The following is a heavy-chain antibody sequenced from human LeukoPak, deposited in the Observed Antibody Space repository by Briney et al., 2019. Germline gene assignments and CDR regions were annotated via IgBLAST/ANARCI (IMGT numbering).Heavy chain of an antibody. V-gene: IGHV4-59*01. CDR2: IYHSGGT. D-gene: IGHD3-10*01. Sequence: SETLSLTCTVSGGSINDASWNWIRKPPGQGLEWIGYIYHSGGTNYNPSLKSRDTISLDTSKNQFSLKLSSVTAADTAVYYCARVGTYYRSLDSWGQGTLVTVSS. CDR3: ARVGTYYRSLDS. CDR1: GGSINDAS. J-gene: IGHJ4*02.